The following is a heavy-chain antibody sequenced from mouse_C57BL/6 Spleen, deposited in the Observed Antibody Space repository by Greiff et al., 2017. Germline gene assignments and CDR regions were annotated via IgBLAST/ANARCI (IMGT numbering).Heavy chain of an antibody. D-gene: IGHD3-2*02. Sequence: EVQLQQSGPELVKPGASVKISCKASGYTFTDYYMNWVKQSHGKSLEWIGDINPNNGGTSYNQKFKGKATLTVDKSSSTAYMELRSLTSEASAVYYCARGGQLRLPLFAYWGQGTLVTVSA. J-gene: IGHJ3*01. CDR3: ARGGQLRLPLFAY. CDR1: GYTFTDYY. V-gene: IGHV1-26*01. CDR2: INPNNGGT.